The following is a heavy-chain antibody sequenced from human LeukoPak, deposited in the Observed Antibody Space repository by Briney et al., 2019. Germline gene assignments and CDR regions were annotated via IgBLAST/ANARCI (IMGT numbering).Heavy chain of an antibody. Sequence: TGGSLRLSCAASGFTFSNAWMSWVRQAPGKGLGWVGRIKSKTDGGTTDYAAPVKGRFTISRDDSKNTLYLQMNSLKTEDTAVYYCTTVGSYDSSGYYYNDFDYWGQGTLVTVSS. J-gene: IGHJ4*02. D-gene: IGHD3-22*01. V-gene: IGHV3-15*01. CDR1: GFTFSNAW. CDR3: TTVGSYDSSGYYYNDFDY. CDR2: IKSKTDGGTT.